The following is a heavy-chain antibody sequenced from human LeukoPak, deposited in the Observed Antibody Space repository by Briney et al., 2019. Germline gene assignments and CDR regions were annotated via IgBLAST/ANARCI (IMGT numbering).Heavy chain of an antibody. D-gene: IGHD6-13*01. J-gene: IGHJ4*02. Sequence: TGGSLRLSCAASGFTFSSYGMHWVRQAPGKGLEWVAIIWSDGSNKYYADSVKGRFTISRDNSKNTMYLQMNSLRVEDTAVYYCARGAYAAAAGFDYWGQGTLVSVSS. V-gene: IGHV3-33*01. CDR1: GFTFSSYG. CDR2: IWSDGSNK. CDR3: ARGAYAAAAGFDY.